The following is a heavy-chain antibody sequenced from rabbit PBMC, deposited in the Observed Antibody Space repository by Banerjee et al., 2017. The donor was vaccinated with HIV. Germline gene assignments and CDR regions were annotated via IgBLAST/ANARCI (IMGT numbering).Heavy chain of an antibody. CDR2: INTSTGNT. CDR1: GFSFSNKYV. Sequence: DLVKPEGSLTLTCTASGFSFSNKYVMCWVRQAPGKGLEWIACINTSTGNTVYASWAKGRFTISKTSSTTVTLQMTSLTAADTATYFCARSYGDVGWNFGLWGPGTLVTVS. D-gene: IGHD6-1*01. J-gene: IGHJ4*01. V-gene: IGHV1S45*01. CDR3: ARSYGDVGWNFGL.